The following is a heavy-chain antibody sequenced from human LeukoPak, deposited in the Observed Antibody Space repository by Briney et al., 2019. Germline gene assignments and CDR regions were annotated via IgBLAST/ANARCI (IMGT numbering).Heavy chain of an antibody. Sequence: ASVKVSCKASGYTFTSHHINWVRQATGQGFEWMGWMNPESGNTDFAQKFQGRFTMTWDTSLSTAYMELSSLTSEDTAVYYCARGRPTNLNGIYWGQGTLVTVSS. CDR1: GYTFTSHH. V-gene: IGHV1-8*01. CDR2: MNPESGNT. CDR3: ARGRPTNLNGIY. J-gene: IGHJ4*02. D-gene: IGHD1-1*01.